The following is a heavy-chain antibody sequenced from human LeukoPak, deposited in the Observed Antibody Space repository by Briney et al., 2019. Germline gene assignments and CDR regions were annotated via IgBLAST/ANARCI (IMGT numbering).Heavy chain of an antibody. CDR1: GYTFTSYD. Sequence: SVKVSCKASGYTFTSYDINWVRQATGQGLEWMGWMNPNSGNTDYAQKFQGRVTITRSTSMSTAYMELGSLRSEDTAVYYCARQRDSFDIWGQGTTVTVSS. J-gene: IGHJ3*02. CDR3: ARQRDSFDI. CDR2: MNPNSGNT. V-gene: IGHV1-8*03. D-gene: IGHD3-22*01.